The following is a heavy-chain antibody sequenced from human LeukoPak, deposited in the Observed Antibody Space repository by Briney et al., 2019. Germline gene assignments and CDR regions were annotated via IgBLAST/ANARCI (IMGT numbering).Heavy chain of an antibody. CDR1: GFTFDDYA. CDR2: ISWISGSI. CDR3: AKAGVGYSSSLDY. V-gene: IGHV3-9*01. Sequence: GGSLRLSCAASGFTFDDYAMHWVRQAPGKGLEWVSGISWISGSIGYADSVKGRFTISRDNAKSSLYLQMNSLRAEDTALYYCAKAGVGYSSSLDYWGQGTLVTVSS. D-gene: IGHD6-6*01. J-gene: IGHJ4*02.